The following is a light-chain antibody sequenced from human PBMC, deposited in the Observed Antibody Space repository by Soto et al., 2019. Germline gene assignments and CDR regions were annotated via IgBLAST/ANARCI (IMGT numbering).Light chain of an antibody. J-gene: IGKJ5*01. Sequence: DIQMTQSPSSLSGSVGDRVTITCQASQDINKYLNWYQQKPGKAPKLLIYDASNLETEVPSRFSGSGSGTDFTFAISSLQPEDIATYFCQQYDNIPLTFGQGTRLEIK. V-gene: IGKV1-33*01. CDR3: QQYDNIPLT. CDR1: QDINKY. CDR2: DAS.